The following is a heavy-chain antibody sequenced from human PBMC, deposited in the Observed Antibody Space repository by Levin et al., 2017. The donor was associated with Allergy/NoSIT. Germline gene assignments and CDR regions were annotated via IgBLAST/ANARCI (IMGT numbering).Heavy chain of an antibody. V-gene: IGHV3-23*05. CDR3: AKEREPGAFAD. D-gene: IGHD1-26*01. Sequence: LSLTCAASGFTFTSDALNWVRQAPGKGLEWVSTIDKTGTDRNYADSVKGRFTISRDDSENTVYLQMNSLRPDDTAVYYCAKEREPGAFADWGQGTLVTVSS. CDR1: GFTFTSDA. J-gene: IGHJ4*02. CDR2: IDKTGTDR.